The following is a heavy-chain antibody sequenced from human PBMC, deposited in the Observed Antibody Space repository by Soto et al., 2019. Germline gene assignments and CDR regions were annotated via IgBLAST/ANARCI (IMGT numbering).Heavy chain of an antibody. CDR2: IYHSGST. Sequence: PSETLSLTCAVSSGSISSSNWWSWVRQPPGKGLEWIGEIYHSGSTDYNPSLKSRVTISVDKSKNQFSLKLSSVTAADTAVYYCAIFAVFGVVIIGFDEWGQGTLVTVSS. CDR1: SGSISSSNW. J-gene: IGHJ4*02. CDR3: AIFAVFGVVIIGFDE. V-gene: IGHV4-4*02. D-gene: IGHD3-3*01.